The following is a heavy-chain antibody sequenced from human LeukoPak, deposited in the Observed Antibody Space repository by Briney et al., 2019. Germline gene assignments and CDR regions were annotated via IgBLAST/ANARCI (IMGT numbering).Heavy chain of an antibody. Sequence: GASVKVSCKASGYTFTGYYMHWVRQAPGQGLEWMGRINPNSGGTNYAQKFQGRVTMTRDTSISTAYMELSRLRSDDTAVYYCARDPRNYENTYYYYGMDVWGQGTRSPSP. V-gene: IGHV1-2*06. CDR1: GYTFTGYY. J-gene: IGHJ6*02. CDR2: INPNSGGT. D-gene: IGHD1-7*01. CDR3: ARDPRNYENTYYYYGMDV.